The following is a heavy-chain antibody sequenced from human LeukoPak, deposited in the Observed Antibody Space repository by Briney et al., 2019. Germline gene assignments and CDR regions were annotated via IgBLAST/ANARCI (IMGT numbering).Heavy chain of an antibody. CDR3: ARDHLDIVPTIYSF. V-gene: IGHV1-18*01. J-gene: IGHJ4*02. CDR2: ISPYNGNT. CDR1: GYTFTTYG. D-gene: IGHD5-12*01. Sequence: GASVKVSCKASGYTFTTYGITWVRQAHGQGLEWLGLISPYNGNTNYAQKFQGSVTLTTDTSANTAYLELRSLRSDDTALYYCARDHLDIVPTIYSFWGQGTRVTVTS.